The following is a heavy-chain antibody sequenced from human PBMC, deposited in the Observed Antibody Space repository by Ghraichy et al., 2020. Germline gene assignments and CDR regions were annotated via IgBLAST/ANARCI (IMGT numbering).Heavy chain of an antibody. CDR3: ARAETGYYDSSGYYYGAFVI. D-gene: IGHD3-22*01. CDR2: IYPGDSDT. CDR1: GYSFTSYW. Sequence: GESLNISCKGSGYSFTSYWIGWVRQMPGKGLEWMGIIYPGDSDTRYSPSFQGQVTISADKSISTAYLQWSSLKASDTAMYYCARAETGYYDSSGYYYGAFVIWGQGTMVTVSS. J-gene: IGHJ3*02. V-gene: IGHV5-51*01.